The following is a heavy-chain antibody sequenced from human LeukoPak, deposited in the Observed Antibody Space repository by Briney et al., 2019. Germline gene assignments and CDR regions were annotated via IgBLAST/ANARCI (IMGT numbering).Heavy chain of an antibody. CDR2: MNPNSGNT. CDR3: ARGRLATIRVWQNYFDY. CDR1: GYTFTSYD. J-gene: IGHJ4*02. D-gene: IGHD2-2*02. V-gene: IGHV1-8*01. Sequence: ASVKVSCKASGYTFTSYDINWVRQATGQGLEWMGWMNPNSGNTGYAQKFQGRVTVTRNTSISTAYMELSSLRSEDTAVYYCARGRLATIRVWQNYFDYWGQGTLVTVSS.